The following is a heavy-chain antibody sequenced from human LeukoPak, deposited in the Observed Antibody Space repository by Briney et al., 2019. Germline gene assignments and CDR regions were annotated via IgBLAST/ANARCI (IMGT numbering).Heavy chain of an antibody. CDR3: ARGSGSYGSNMDV. J-gene: IGHJ6*03. CDR1: GGSISSLY. V-gene: IGHV4-59*01. D-gene: IGHD3-10*01. CDR2: IYYSGST. Sequence: SETLSLTCAVSGGSISSLYWNWIRQPPGKGLEYIGYIYYSGSTNYNPSLKSRVTISIDTSKNQFSLKLNSVTVADTAIYYCARGSGSYGSNMDVWGKGTTVTVSS.